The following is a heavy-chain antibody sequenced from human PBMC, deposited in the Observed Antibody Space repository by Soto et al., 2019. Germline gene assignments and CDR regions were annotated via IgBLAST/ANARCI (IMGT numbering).Heavy chain of an antibody. CDR3: ARSRRGAYSSGWYSPSGYYNYGIDV. D-gene: IGHD6-19*01. Sequence: GESLKISCKGSGYSFSTYWISWVRQMPGKGLEWMGKIYPSDSYTNYSPSFQGQVSISADTSISTAYLQWTSLKASDTAMYYCARSRRGAYSSGWYSPSGYYNYGIDVWGQGTKVTVSS. V-gene: IGHV5-10-1*04. CDR2: IYPSDSYT. J-gene: IGHJ6*02. CDR1: GYSFSTYW.